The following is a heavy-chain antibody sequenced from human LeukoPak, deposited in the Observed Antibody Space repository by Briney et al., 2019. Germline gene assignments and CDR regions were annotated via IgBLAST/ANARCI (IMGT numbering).Heavy chain of an antibody. J-gene: IGHJ4*02. D-gene: IGHD6-19*01. CDR3: AKDTSDSSGWYGFDY. V-gene: IGHV3-9*01. CDR2: VTWNSGNI. Sequence: GGSLRPSCAASGFTFDDNAMHWVRQAPGKGLEWVSGVTWNSGNIGYADSVKGRFTISRDNAKNSLYLQMNSLRAEDTALYYCAKDTSDSSGWYGFDYWGQGTLVTVSS. CDR1: GFTFDDNA.